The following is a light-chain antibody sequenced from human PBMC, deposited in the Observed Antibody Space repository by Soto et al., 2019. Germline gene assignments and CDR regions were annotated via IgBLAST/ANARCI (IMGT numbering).Light chain of an antibody. CDR3: AAWDDSLNGYV. CDR1: SSNIGNNA. V-gene: IGLV1-36*01. J-gene: IGLJ1*01. CDR2: YDD. Sequence: QSVLTQPPSVSEAPRQRVTISCSGSSSNIGNNAVNWYQQLPGKAPKLLIYYDDLLPSGVSDRFSGSKSGTSASLAISGLQSEDEADYYGAAWDDSLNGYVFGTGPKVTVL.